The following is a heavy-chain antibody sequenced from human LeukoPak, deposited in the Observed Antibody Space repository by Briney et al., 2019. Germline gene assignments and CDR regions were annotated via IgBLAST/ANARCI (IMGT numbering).Heavy chain of an antibody. J-gene: IGHJ3*02. CDR3: AREIAAADTENDAFDI. D-gene: IGHD6-13*01. CDR2: ISAYNGNT. CDR1: GYTFTSYG. Sequence: ASVKVSCKASGYTFTSYGISWVRQAPGQGLGWMGWISAYNGNTNYAQKLQGRVTMTTDTSTSTAYMELRSLRSDDTAVYYCAREIAAADTENDAFDIWGQGTMVTASS. V-gene: IGHV1-18*01.